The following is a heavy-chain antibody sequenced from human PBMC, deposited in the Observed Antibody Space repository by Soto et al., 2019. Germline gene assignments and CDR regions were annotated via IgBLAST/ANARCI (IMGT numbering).Heavy chain of an antibody. Sequence: GGPLGRSCTPSRFSLSSYALSWVRQAPGKELEWVSTISGNSGKTNYAESVKGRFSISRDNSKNTVHLQLDSLRAEDTAVYFCAKLGFVLMELYYFHQWGHGTLVTVSS. CDR1: RFSLSSYA. CDR3: AKLGFVLMELYYFHQ. V-gene: IGHV3-23*01. J-gene: IGHJ4*01. D-gene: IGHD2-8*01. CDR2: ISGNSGKT.